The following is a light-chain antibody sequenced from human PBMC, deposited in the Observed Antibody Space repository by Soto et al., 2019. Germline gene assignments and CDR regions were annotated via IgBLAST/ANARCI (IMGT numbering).Light chain of an antibody. J-gene: IGKJ2*01. Sequence: EVVLTQSQGSLSLSPGERATLSCWASQSVTTSYLAWYQQKPGQAPRLLIYGASSRDTGIPDRFSGSGSGTDFTLTISRLEPEDFAVYHCQHYSNSVYTFGHGTKLEIK. CDR3: QHYSNSVYT. CDR1: QSVTTSY. CDR2: GAS. V-gene: IGKV3-20*01.